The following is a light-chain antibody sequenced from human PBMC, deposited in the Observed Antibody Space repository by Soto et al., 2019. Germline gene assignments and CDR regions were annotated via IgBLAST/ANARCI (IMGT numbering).Light chain of an antibody. CDR3: SSYTSSSTVVV. CDR1: SSDVGGYNY. CDR2: DVS. Sequence: QSALTQPASVSGSPGQSITISGTGTSSDVGGYNYVSWYQQHPGKAPKLMIYDVSNRPSGVSNRFSGSKSGNTASLTISGLQAEDEADYYCSSYTSSSTVVVFGGGTKLTVL. J-gene: IGLJ2*01. V-gene: IGLV2-14*01.